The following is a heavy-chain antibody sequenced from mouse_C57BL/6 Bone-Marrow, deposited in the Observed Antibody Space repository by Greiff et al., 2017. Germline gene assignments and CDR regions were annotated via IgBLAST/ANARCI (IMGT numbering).Heavy chain of an antibody. J-gene: IGHJ3*01. D-gene: IGHD1-1*01. V-gene: IGHV5-6*01. CDR3: ASTTVVAPD. CDR2: ISSGGSYT. CDR1: GFTFSSYG. Sequence: EVKLMESGGDLVKPGGSLKLSCAASGFTFSSYGMSWVRQTPDKRLEWVATISSGGSYTDYPDSVKGRFTISRDNAKNTLYLQMSSLKSEDTAMYYCASTTVVAPDWGQGTLVTVSA.